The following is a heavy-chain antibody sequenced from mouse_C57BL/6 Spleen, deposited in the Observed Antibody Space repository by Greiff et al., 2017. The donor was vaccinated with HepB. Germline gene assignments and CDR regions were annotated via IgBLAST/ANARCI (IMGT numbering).Heavy chain of an antibody. CDR2: INPSNGGT. V-gene: IGHV1-53*01. CDR3: ARSEYYGSSYTSFAY. CDR1: GYTFTSYW. Sequence: QVQLQQPGTELVKPGASVKLSCKASGYTFTSYWMHWVKQRPGQGLEWIGNINPSNGGTNYNAKFKSKATLTVDKSSSTAYMQLSSLTSEDSAVYYCARSEYYGSSYTSFAYWGQGTLVTVSA. D-gene: IGHD1-1*01. J-gene: IGHJ3*01.